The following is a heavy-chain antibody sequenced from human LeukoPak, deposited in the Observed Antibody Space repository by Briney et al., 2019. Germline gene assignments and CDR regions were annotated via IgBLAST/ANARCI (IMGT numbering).Heavy chain of an antibody. Sequence: ASVKVSCKATGYTFTSYGISWVRRAPGQGLEWMGWISAYNGNTNYAQKLQGRVTMTTDTSTSTAYMELRSLRSDDTAVYYCARDPEGCTNCVCYMGGLNWFDPWGQGTLVTVSS. J-gene: IGHJ5*02. CDR3: ARDPEGCTNCVCYMGGLNWFDP. CDR1: GYTFTSYG. V-gene: IGHV1-18*01. D-gene: IGHD2-8*01. CDR2: ISAYNGNT.